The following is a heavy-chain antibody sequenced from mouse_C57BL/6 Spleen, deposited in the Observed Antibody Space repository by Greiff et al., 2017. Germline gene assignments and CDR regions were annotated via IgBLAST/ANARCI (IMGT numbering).Heavy chain of an antibody. CDR3: ARNKDYSKGFDY. CDR2: IWSGGST. D-gene: IGHD2-5*01. V-gene: IGHV2-2*01. CDR1: GFSLTSYG. Sequence: VQLKQSGPGLVQPSQSLSITCTVSGFSLTSYGVHWVRQSPGKGLEWLGVIWSGGSTDYNAAFISRLSISKDNSKSQVFFKMNSLQADDTAIYYCARNKDYSKGFDYWGQGTTLTGSS. J-gene: IGHJ2*01.